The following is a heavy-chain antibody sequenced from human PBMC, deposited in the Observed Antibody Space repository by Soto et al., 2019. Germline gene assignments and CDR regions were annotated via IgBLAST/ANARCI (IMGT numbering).Heavy chain of an antibody. D-gene: IGHD6-13*01. CDR2: ISYDGSNK. CDR1: GFTFSSYG. V-gene: IGHV3-30*18. J-gene: IGHJ4*02. Sequence: GGSLRLSCAASGFTFSSYGMHWVRQAPGKGLEWVAVISYDGSNKYYADSVKGRFTISRDNSKNTLYLQMNSLRAEDTAVYYCAKGARGSSSWYWVNDYWGQGTLVTVSS. CDR3: AKGARGSSSWYWVNDY.